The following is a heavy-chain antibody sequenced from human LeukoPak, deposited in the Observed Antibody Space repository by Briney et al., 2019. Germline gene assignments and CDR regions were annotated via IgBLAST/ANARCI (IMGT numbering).Heavy chain of an antibody. CDR2: IYHSGST. CDR1: SSYY. Sequence: SSYYWGWIRQPPGKGLEWIGSIYHSGSTYYNPSLKSRVTISVDTSKNQFSLKLSSVAAADTAVYYWXRXVXXYXYYXXXXMDVWGKGXTVTVSS. D-gene: IGHD5-12*01. V-gene: IGHV4-38-2*01. J-gene: IGHJ6*03. CDR3: XRXVXXYXYYXXXXMDV.